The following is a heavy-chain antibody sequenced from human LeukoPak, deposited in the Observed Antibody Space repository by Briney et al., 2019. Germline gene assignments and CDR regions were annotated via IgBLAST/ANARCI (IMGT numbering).Heavy chain of an antibody. Sequence: GGSLRLSCAASGFTFSSYEMSWVRQAPGKGLEWVSYISSSGSTIYYADSVKGRFTISRDNAKNTLYLQMNSLRPEDTAVYFCAKLPELRYYFDYWGQGSLVTVSS. CDR1: GFTFSSYE. V-gene: IGHV3-48*03. CDR2: ISSSGSTI. D-gene: IGHD1-7*01. CDR3: AKLPELRYYFDY. J-gene: IGHJ4*02.